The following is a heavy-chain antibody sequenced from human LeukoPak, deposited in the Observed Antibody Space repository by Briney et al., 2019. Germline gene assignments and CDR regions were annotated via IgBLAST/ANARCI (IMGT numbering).Heavy chain of an antibody. CDR2: INAGNGNT. Sequence: GASVKVSCKASGYTFIGYYMHWVRQAPGQGLEWMGWINAGNGNTKYSQEFQGRVTITRDTSASTAYMELSSLRSEDMAVYYCARERSSGWYNWFDPWGQGTLVTVSS. V-gene: IGHV1-3*03. D-gene: IGHD6-19*01. CDR3: ARERSSGWYNWFDP. J-gene: IGHJ5*02. CDR1: GYTFIGYY.